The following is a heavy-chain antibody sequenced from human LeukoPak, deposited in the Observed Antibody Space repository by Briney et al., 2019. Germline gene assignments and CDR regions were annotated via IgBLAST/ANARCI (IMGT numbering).Heavy chain of an antibody. J-gene: IGHJ4*02. D-gene: IGHD4-17*01. CDR2: ISGSGGST. CDR1: GFTFSSYA. Sequence: GGSLRLSCAASGFTFSSYAMSWVRQAPGKGLEWVSAISGSGGSTYYADSVKGRFTISRDNSKNTLYLQMNSLRAEDTAVYYCAEVPGLTVTRYFDYWGQGTLVTVSS. CDR3: AEVPGLTVTRYFDY. V-gene: IGHV3-23*01.